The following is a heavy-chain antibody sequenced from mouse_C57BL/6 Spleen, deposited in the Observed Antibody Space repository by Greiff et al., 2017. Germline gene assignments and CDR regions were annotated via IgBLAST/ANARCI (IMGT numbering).Heavy chain of an antibody. D-gene: IGHD2-1*01. Sequence: QVQLKESGAELVKPGASVKLSCKASGYTFTAYTIHWVKQRSGQGLEWIGWFYPGSGSLKYNEKFKDKATLTADKSSSTVYMALSRLTSEDSAVYCCARHEGGYYGNYGYFDVWGTGTTVTVSS. CDR3: ARHEGGYYGNYGYFDV. V-gene: IGHV1-62-2*01. J-gene: IGHJ1*03. CDR2: FYPGSGSL. CDR1: GYTFTAYT.